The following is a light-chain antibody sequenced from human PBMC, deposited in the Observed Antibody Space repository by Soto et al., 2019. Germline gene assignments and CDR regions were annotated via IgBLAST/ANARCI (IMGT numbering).Light chain of an antibody. Sequence: IVLTQSPATLSLSPGERATLSCRASQSVSSYLAWYQQKPGQSPRLLIYDASNRATGIPARFSGSGSGTEFTLTISSLQSEDFAVYYCQQHNNWPRTFGQGTKVDIK. CDR1: QSVSSY. V-gene: IGKV3-11*01. CDR2: DAS. J-gene: IGKJ1*01. CDR3: QQHNNWPRT.